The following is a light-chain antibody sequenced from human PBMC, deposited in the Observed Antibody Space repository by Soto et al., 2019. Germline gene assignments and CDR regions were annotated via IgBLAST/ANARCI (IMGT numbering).Light chain of an antibody. V-gene: IGLV2-11*01. Sequence: QSVLTQPPSVSGSPGQSVTISCTGTSSDIGGYNYVSWYQQLPGKAHKLMIYDVSKRPSGVPDRFSGSNSGNTASLTISGLQAEDEADYYCCSYADTTHVFGTGTQLTVL. J-gene: IGLJ1*01. CDR3: CSYADTTHV. CDR1: SSDIGGYNY. CDR2: DVS.